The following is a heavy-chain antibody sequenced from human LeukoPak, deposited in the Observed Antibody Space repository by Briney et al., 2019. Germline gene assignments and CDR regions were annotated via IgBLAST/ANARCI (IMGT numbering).Heavy chain of an antibody. CDR1: GASISSNSYY. D-gene: IGHD3-22*01. CDR2: IYYSGST. V-gene: IGHV4-39*01. Sequence: SETLSLTCAVSGASISSNSYYWGWIRQPPGKGLEWIGSIYYSGSTYYNPSLKSRVTISVDTSKNQFSLKLSSVTAGDTAVYYCLNTYYYDSSGYYIYYMDVWGKGTTVSISS. J-gene: IGHJ6*03. CDR3: LNTYYYDSSGYYIYYMDV.